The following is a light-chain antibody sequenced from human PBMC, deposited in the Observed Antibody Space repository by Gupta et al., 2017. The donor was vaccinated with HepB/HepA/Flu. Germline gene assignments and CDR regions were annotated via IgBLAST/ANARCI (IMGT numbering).Light chain of an antibody. CDR2: QNF. J-gene: IGLJ2*01. CDR3: QAWDNSAHVV. Sequence: SFEVSQPPSVSVSSGQTASITCSGDKLGNKYASWYQQKPGQSPVLVIYQNFRRPSGIPERFSGSNSGNTATLTISGTQALDEADYYCQAWDNSAHVVFGGGTKLTVL. CDR1: KLGNKY. V-gene: IGLV3-1*01.